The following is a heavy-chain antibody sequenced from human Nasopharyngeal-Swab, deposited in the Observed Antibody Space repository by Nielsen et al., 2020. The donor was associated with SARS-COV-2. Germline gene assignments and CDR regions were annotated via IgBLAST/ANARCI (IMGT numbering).Heavy chain of an antibody. Sequence: GESLKISCEISGFMFSDYWMSWVRQAPGKGLEWVANIKQDGSEKYYVDSVKGRFTISRDNAKNSLYLQMNSLRAEDTAVYYCARDAYCGGDCYTLFYYYGMDVWGQGTTVTVSS. V-gene: IGHV3-7*01. CDR3: ARDAYCGGDCYTLFYYYGMDV. D-gene: IGHD2-21*02. CDR2: IKQDGSEK. J-gene: IGHJ6*02. CDR1: GFMFSDYW.